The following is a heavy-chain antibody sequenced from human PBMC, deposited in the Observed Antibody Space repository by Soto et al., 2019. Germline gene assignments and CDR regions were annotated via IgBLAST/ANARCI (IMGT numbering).Heavy chain of an antibody. Sequence: GSLRLSCAASVFTFSTYEFNWVRQAPGRGLEWISYISVSGNIIKYAESVKGRFTISRDNADNSLHLHMSNLRVDDTALYFCVRDTMRASAAASLDYWGQGTQVTVSS. CDR3: VRDTMRASAAASLDY. CDR2: ISVSGNII. D-gene: IGHD2-2*01. J-gene: IGHJ4*02. V-gene: IGHV3-48*03. CDR1: VFTFSTYE.